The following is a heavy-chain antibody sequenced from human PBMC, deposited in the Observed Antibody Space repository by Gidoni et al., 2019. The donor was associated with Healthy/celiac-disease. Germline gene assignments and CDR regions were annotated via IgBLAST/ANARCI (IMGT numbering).Heavy chain of an antibody. J-gene: IGHJ3*02. D-gene: IGHD6-19*01. Sequence: QVPLHQWGAGLFKRSETLSLTCALYGWSYIGYYWSWSRQPPGKGLGWIGEINHSGSTNYNPSIKRRVTISVDTAKNQFSLKLSSVTAADTAVYYCARARLVSSGWYRGAFDIWGQGTMVTVSS. CDR2: INHSGST. V-gene: IGHV4-34*01. CDR1: GWSYIGYY. CDR3: ARARLVSSGWYRGAFDI.